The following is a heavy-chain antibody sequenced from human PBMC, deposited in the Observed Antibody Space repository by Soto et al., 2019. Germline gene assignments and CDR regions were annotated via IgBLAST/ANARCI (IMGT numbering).Heavy chain of an antibody. V-gene: IGHV3-23*01. Sequence: EVQLLESGGGLVQPGGSLRLSCAASGFTFSSYAMSWVRQAPGKGLEWVSAISGSGGSTYYADSVKGRFTISRDNSKSTLDLQMRSLRAEDTAVYYCAKPALYCSSTSCQYFDYWGQGTLVTVSS. CDR1: GFTFSSYA. CDR3: AKPALYCSSTSCQYFDY. J-gene: IGHJ4*02. CDR2: ISGSGGST. D-gene: IGHD2-2*01.